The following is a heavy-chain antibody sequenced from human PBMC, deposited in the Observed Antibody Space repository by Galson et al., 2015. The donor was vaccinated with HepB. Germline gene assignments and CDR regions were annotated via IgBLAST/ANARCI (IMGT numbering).Heavy chain of an antibody. CDR1: GSTFSSCS. D-gene: IGHD2-15*01. Sequence: LSLSSAASGSTFSSCSLNWGRHAPRKGLEGGSSFSGSSTYIYYADSVKGRFTISRDNAENSLYLQMNSLRAEDTAVYYCARGELYCRGGSCYTGEFDYWGQGTLVTVSS. J-gene: IGHJ4*02. V-gene: IGHV3-21*01. CDR2: FSGSSTYI. CDR3: ARGELYCRGGSCYTGEFDY.